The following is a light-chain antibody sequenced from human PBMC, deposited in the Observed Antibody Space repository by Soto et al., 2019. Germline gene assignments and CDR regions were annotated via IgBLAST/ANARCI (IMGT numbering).Light chain of an antibody. CDR3: SSYTSSSTPYV. Sequence: QSVLTPPASVSGSTGQSITISCTGTSSDVGGYNYVSLYQQHPGKAPKLMNYDVSNRPSGVSNRFSGSKPGNTASLTISGLQAEDEADYYCSSYTSSSTPYVFGTGTKVTVL. V-gene: IGLV2-14*01. J-gene: IGLJ1*01. CDR1: SSDVGGYNY. CDR2: DVS.